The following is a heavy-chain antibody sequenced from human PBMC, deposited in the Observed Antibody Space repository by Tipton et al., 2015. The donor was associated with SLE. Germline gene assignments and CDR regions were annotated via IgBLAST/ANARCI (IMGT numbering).Heavy chain of an antibody. J-gene: IGHJ3*02. CDR3: ARDRDGDDRDVLDI. CDR2: IHYSGKI. Sequence: GLVKPSETLSLTCTVSGGSFSSYYWTWIRQPPGKGLEWIGYIHYSGKINYNPSLKSRATISLDTSKKQFSLKLSSVTAADTALYYCARDRDGDDRDVLDIWGQGTLVTVSS. D-gene: IGHD4-17*01. V-gene: IGHV4-59*01. CDR1: GGSFSSYY.